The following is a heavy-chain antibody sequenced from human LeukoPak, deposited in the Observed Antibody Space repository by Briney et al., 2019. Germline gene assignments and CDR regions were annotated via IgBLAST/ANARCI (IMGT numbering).Heavy chain of an antibody. CDR2: ISGSGGST. CDR3: AKITRSGYYFDY. J-gene: IGHJ4*02. D-gene: IGHD3-22*01. Sequence: PGGSLRLSCAASGFTFSSYGMNWVRQAPGKGLEWVSGISGSGGSTYYADSVKGRFTISRDNSKNTLYLQMNSLRAEDTAVYYCAKITRSGYYFDYWGQGTLVTVSS. CDR1: GFTFSSYG. V-gene: IGHV3-23*01.